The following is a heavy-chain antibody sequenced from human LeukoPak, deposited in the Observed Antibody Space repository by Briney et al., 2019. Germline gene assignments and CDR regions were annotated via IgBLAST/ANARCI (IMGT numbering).Heavy chain of an antibody. CDR1: GFIFSSYG. V-gene: IGHV3-30*02. J-gene: IGHJ4*02. CDR2: IRYDGSKK. CDR3: ARRAGAYSHPYDY. Sequence: GGSLRLSCAASGFIFSSYGMHWVRQAPGKGLERVAFIRYDGSKKYYADSVKGRFTISRDNSKNTLYLQMNSLRAEDTAVYYCARRAGAYSHPYDYWGQGTLVTVSS. D-gene: IGHD4/OR15-4a*01.